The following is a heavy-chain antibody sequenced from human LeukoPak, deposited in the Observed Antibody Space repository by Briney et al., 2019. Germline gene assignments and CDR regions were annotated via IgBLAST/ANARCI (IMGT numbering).Heavy chain of an antibody. CDR1: GYTFTSYD. D-gene: IGHD3-22*01. CDR2: INPNSGGT. J-gene: IGHJ4*02. Sequence: ASVKVSCKASGYTFTSYDINWVRQATGQGLEWMGWINPNSGGTNYAQKFQGRVTMTRDTSISTAYMELSRLRSDDTAVYYCARDLAYYYDSKQDYWGQGALVTVSS. V-gene: IGHV1-2*02. CDR3: ARDLAYYYDSKQDY.